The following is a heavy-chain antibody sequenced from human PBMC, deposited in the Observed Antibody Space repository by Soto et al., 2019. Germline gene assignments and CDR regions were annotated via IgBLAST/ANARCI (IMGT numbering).Heavy chain of an antibody. CDR3: AKRSSGISGWPH. CDR2: IYAGDSVGDSDS. D-gene: IGHD6-19*01. J-gene: IGHJ4*02. Sequence: GWVRQMPGKGLERMGIIYAGDSVGDSDSRSSPSFQGQVTISADRSITTAYLQWSSLKASDTAIYYCAKRSSGISGWPHWGQGTLVSVSS. V-gene: IGHV5-51*01.